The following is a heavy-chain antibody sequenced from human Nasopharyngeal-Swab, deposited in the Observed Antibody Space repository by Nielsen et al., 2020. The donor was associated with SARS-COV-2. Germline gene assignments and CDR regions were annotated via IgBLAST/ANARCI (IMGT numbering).Heavy chain of an antibody. Sequence: GESLKISCAASGFTFSSYAMSWVRQAPGKGLEWVSAISGSGGSTYYADSVKGRFTISRDNSKNTLYLQMNSLRAEDTAVYYCAKKPGGRYCSGGSRYYRDWGQGTLVTVSS. CDR1: GFTFSSYA. CDR3: AKKPGGRYCSGGSRYYRD. J-gene: IGHJ4*02. D-gene: IGHD2-15*01. V-gene: IGHV3-23*01. CDR2: ISGSGGST.